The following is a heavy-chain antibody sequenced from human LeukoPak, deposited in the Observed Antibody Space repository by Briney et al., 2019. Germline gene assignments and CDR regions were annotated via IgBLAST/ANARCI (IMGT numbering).Heavy chain of an antibody. V-gene: IGHV1-18*01. Sequence: ASVKVSCKAPGYSFASYAFSWVRQAPGQGLEWMGWISADSGKTDYAQKFQGRVTMTTDTSTSTAYMELMSLRSDDTAVYYCAGQKCSGGSCDREIWGQGTLVTVSS. D-gene: IGHD2-15*01. CDR3: AGQKCSGGSCDREI. CDR1: GYSFASYA. J-gene: IGHJ4*02. CDR2: ISADSGKT.